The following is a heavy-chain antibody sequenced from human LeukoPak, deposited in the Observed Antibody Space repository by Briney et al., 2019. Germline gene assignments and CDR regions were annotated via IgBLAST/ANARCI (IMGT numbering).Heavy chain of an antibody. CDR3: AKSDSFDP. J-gene: IGHJ5*02. Sequence: GGSLRLSCAPSGFTFSGHWMNWLRQPPGKGLEWVSRISSDGTITYYAGSVKGRFIISRDNARNTLYLQMNSLRVDDTAVYYCAKSDSFDPWGQGTLVTVAS. D-gene: IGHD3/OR15-3a*01. CDR1: GFTFSGHW. CDR2: ISSDGTIT. V-gene: IGHV3-74*01.